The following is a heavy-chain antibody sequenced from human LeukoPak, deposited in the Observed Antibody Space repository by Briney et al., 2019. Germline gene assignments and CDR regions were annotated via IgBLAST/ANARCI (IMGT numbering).Heavy chain of an antibody. J-gene: IGHJ6*03. CDR2: INHSGST. D-gene: IGHD2-15*01. Sequence: PSETLSLTCAVYGGSFSGYYWSWIRQPPGKGLEWIGEINHSGSTNYNPSLKSRVTISVDTSKNQFSLKLSSVTAADTAVYYCARDMGQYCSGGSCYSNYYYYYMDVWGKGTTVTISS. CDR3: ARDMGQYCSGGSCYSNYYYYYMDV. V-gene: IGHV4-34*01. CDR1: GGSFSGYY.